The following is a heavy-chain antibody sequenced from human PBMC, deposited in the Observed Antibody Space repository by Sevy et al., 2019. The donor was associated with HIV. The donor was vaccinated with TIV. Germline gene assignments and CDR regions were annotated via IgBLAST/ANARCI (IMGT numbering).Heavy chain of an antibody. CDR2: IFYSGST. Sequence: SKTLSLTCTVSGGPISRYYWSWIRQPPGKGLEWIGYIFYSGSTNSNPSLKSRVSISIDTSKNQLSLRLSSVTAADTAVYYCARSSDRSGSYGEIFDYWGQGALVTVSS. CDR3: ARSSDRSGSYGEIFDY. D-gene: IGHD3-22*01. CDR1: GGPISRYY. J-gene: IGHJ4*02. V-gene: IGHV4-59*12.